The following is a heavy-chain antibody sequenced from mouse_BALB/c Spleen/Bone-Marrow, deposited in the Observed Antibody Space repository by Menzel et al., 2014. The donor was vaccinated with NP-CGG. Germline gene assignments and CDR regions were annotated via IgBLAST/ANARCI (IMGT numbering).Heavy chain of an antibody. CDR1: GFTFSDYY. D-gene: IGHD2-1*01. CDR2: ISDGGSYT. CDR3: ARYGNYPMDY. J-gene: IGHJ4*01. V-gene: IGHV5-4*02. Sequence: EVKLVESGGGLVKPGGSLKLSCAASGFTFSDYYMYWVRQTPEKRLEWVATISDGGSYTYYPDSVKGRFTISRDNAKNNLYLQTSSLKSEDTAMYYCARYGNYPMDYWGQGTSVTVSS.